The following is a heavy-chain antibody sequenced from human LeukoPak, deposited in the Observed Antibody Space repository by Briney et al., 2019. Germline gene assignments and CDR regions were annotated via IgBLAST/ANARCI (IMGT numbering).Heavy chain of an antibody. V-gene: IGHV1-69*13. J-gene: IGHJ3*02. CDR2: IIPIFGTA. Sequence: SVKVSCKASGGTFSSYAINWVRQAPGQGLEWMGGIIPIFGTANYAQKFQGRVTITADESTGTAYMELSSLRSEDTAVYYCARGHPEWELLYPEAFDIWGQGTMVTVSS. D-gene: IGHD1-26*01. CDR3: ARGHPEWELLYPEAFDI. CDR1: GGTFSSYA.